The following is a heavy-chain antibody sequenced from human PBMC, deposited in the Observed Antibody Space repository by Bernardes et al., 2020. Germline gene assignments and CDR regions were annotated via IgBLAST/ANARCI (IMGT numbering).Heavy chain of an antibody. CDR1: GFTFSDYY. CDR3: ARPLSSGYSSDWYHRAFDY. CDR2: IDVSGSSK. Sequence: GGSLRLSCTASGFTFSDYYMTWIRQPPGKGLEWVAYIDVSGSSKYYADSVKGRFTISRDNAKNSLYLQMNNLRAEDTAVYYCARPLSSGYSSDWYHRAFDYWGQGTLVTVSS. J-gene: IGHJ4*02. D-gene: IGHD6-19*01. V-gene: IGHV3-11*01.